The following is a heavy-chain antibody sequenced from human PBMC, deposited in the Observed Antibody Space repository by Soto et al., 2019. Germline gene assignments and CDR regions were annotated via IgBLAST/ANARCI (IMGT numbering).Heavy chain of an antibody. CDR1: GFTFSESY. Sequence: QVRLVESGGGLVKPGGSLRLSCAASGFTFSESYMTWIRQAPGKGLEWVSYISNSGSTIYYADSVKGRFTISRDNDKSSLYLQMNSLRAEDTAVYYCARVGNSDFWSGYWFDYWGQGTLVTVSS. J-gene: IGHJ4*02. D-gene: IGHD3-3*01. V-gene: IGHV3-11*01. CDR2: ISNSGSTI. CDR3: ARVGNSDFWSGYWFDY.